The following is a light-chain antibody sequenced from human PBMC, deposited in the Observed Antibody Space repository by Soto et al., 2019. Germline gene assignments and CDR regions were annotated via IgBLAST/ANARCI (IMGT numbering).Light chain of an antibody. Sequence: DIVMTQSPDSLAVSLGERATINCKSSQSVLSSSNNRNYLAWFQQKPGQPPKALIYCASTRESGVPDRISGSGSGTDFTLTISSLQAEDVAVYYCQQYYSSPITFGQGTRLEIK. V-gene: IGKV4-1*01. CDR1: QSVLSSSNNRNY. J-gene: IGKJ5*01. CDR3: QQYYSSPIT. CDR2: CAS.